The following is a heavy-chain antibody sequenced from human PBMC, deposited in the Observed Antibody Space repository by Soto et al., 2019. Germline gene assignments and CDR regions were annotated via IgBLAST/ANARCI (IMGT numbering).Heavy chain of an antibody. CDR3: AREVGSVVVVPYYFDY. Sequence: QVQLQQWGAGLLKPSETLSLTCAVYGGSFSGYYWSWIRQHPGKGLEWIGEINHSGSTNYNPSLKSRVTISVDTSKNQFSRKLSSVTAADTAGYYCAREVGSVVVVPYYFDYWGQGTLVTVSS. V-gene: IGHV4-34*01. CDR2: INHSGST. CDR1: GGSFSGYY. D-gene: IGHD2-15*01. J-gene: IGHJ4*02.